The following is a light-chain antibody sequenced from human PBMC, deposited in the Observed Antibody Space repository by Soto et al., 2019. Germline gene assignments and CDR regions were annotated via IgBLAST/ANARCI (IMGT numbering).Light chain of an antibody. CDR1: SSNIGAGYD. CDR3: QSHDSSLSAYV. CDR2: GNS. V-gene: IGLV1-40*01. Sequence: QSVLTQPPSVSGAPGQRVTISCTGSSSNIGAGYDVHWYQQLPGTGPKLLISGNSNRPSGVPDRFSGSRSGTSASLAITGLQAEDEADYYCQSHDSSLSAYVFGTGTKVNVL. J-gene: IGLJ1*01.